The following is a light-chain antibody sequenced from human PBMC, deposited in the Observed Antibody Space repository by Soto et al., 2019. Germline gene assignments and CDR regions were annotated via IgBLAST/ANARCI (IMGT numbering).Light chain of an antibody. J-gene: IGKJ2*01. Sequence: DIVMTQSPGTLYVSPGERATLSCRASQSVSSNLAWYQQKPGQAPRLLIYDASTRATGIPARFSGSGSGTDFTLSISSLQSEDFAVYFCQQYNTCPPYTFGQGTKLEI. CDR2: DAS. V-gene: IGKV3-15*01. CDR3: QQYNTCPPYT. CDR1: QSVSSN.